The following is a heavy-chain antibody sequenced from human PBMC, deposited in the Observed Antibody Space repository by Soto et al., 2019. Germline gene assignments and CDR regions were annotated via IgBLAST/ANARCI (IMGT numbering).Heavy chain of an antibody. D-gene: IGHD2-2*01. CDR2: IYYTGST. Sequence: SETLSLTCTVSGGSVNSGSHNWSWIRQPPGKGLEWIGYIYYTGSTNYNPSLKSRVTISLDTSRNQFSLKLSSVTAADTAVFYCAREYANSPEAFDFWGQGALVTVSS. V-gene: IGHV4-61*01. CDR1: GGSVNSGSHN. J-gene: IGHJ4*02. CDR3: AREYANSPEAFDF.